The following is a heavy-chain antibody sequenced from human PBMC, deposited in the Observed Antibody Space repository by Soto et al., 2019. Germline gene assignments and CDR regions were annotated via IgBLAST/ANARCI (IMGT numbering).Heavy chain of an antibody. V-gene: IGHV3-23*01. D-gene: IGHD6-19*01. CDR3: SPDSSGGEFDC. CDR1: GFSFSHYA. Sequence: EVQVLESGGGLVQPGGSLRLSCAASGFSFSHYAMNWVRQAPGKGLEWVSRIDYSGVNRRYADSVKGRFTTSRDNSKNTLFSQLNSLRSADSAVYSCSPDSSGGEFDCWGQGTVVTVSS. J-gene: IGHJ4*02. CDR2: IDYSGVNR.